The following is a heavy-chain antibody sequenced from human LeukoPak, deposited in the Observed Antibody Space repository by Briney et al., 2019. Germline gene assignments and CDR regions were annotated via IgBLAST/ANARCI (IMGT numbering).Heavy chain of an antibody. CDR1: GGSISSYY. CDR2: IYYSGST. D-gene: IGHD5-18*01. CDR3: ARRCGGYSYGTGAFDI. Sequence: SETLSLTCTVSGGSISSYYWSWIRQPPGKGLEWIGYIYYSGSTNYNPSLKSRVTISVDTSKNQFSLKLSSVTAADTAVYYCARRCGGYSYGTGAFDIWGQGTMVTVSS. V-gene: IGHV4-59*01. J-gene: IGHJ3*02.